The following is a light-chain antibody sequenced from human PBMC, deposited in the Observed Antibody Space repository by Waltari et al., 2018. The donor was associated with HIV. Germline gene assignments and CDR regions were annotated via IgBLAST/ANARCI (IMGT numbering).Light chain of an antibody. J-gene: IGLJ1*01. CDR3: AAWDNILSGYV. CDR2: NDS. Sequence: QSALTQPPSTSGTPGQRVSMSCSGSSSNAGRDNVYRYQPIPGTAPKLLIYNDSQRPSGVPDRFSGSKSDTSASLAISGLRSEDEADYYCAAWDNILSGYVFGTGTKVTVL. CDR1: SSNAGRDN. V-gene: IGLV1-47*01.